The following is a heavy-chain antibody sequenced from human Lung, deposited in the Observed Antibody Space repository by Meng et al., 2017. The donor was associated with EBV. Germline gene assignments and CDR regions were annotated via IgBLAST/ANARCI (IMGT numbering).Heavy chain of an antibody. CDR1: GGSISRSNW. V-gene: IGHV4-4*02. D-gene: IGHD3-10*01. Sequence: QVQLQESGPGLVKPSGTLSLTRAVSGGSISRSNWWSWVRQPPGKGLEWIGEIYHSGSTYYNPSLKSRVTISVDRSKNQFSLKLSSVTAADTAVYYCARGITMVRGVPGHWFDPWGQGTLVTVSS. J-gene: IGHJ5*02. CDR3: ARGITMVRGVPGHWFDP. CDR2: IYHSGST.